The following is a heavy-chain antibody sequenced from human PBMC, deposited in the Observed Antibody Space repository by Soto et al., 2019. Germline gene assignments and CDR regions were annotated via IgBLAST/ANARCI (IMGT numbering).Heavy chain of an antibody. D-gene: IGHD1-26*01. V-gene: IGHV3-30-3*01. Sequence: GGSLRLSCAASGFTFSSYAMHWVRRAPGKGLEWVAVISYDGSNKYYADSVKGRFTISRDNSKNTLYLQMNSLRAEDTAVYYCARVHRVGATSPYYFDYWGQGTLVTVSS. CDR2: ISYDGSNK. CDR1: GFTFSSYA. J-gene: IGHJ4*02. CDR3: ARVHRVGATSPYYFDY.